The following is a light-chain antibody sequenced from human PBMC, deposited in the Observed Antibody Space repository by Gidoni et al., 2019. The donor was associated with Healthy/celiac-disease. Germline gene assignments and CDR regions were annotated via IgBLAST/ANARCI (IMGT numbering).Light chain of an antibody. CDR3: QQSYSTPWT. Sequence: DIQMTHSPSSLSASVGDRVTVTCRASQSISIYLNWYQQKPGKAPKLLIYAASSLQSGVPSRFSGSGSGKDFTLTISSLQPEDFATYYCQQSYSTPWTFGQGTKVEIK. CDR1: QSISIY. CDR2: AAS. J-gene: IGKJ1*01. V-gene: IGKV1-39*01.